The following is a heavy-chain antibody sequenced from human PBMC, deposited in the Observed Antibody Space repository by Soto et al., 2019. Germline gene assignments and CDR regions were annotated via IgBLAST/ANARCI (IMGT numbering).Heavy chain of an antibody. CDR2: IIPIFGTA. D-gene: IGHD6-19*01. CDR3: ARDLGSLAVAGTEQGY. V-gene: IGHV1-69*13. J-gene: IGHJ4*02. CDR1: GGTFSSYA. Sequence: SVKVSCKSSGGTFSSYAISWVRHAPGQGLEWMGGIIPIFGTANSAQKFQGRVTITADESTSTAYMELSSLRSEDTAVYYCARDLGSLAVAGTEQGYWGQGTLVTVSS.